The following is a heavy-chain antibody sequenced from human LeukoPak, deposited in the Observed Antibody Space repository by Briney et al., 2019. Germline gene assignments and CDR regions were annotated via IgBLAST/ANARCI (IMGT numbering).Heavy chain of an antibody. CDR1: GYTLTELS. Sequence: ASVKVSCNVSGYTLTELSMHWVRQAPGKGLEWMGGFDPEDGETIYAQKFQGRVTMTEDTSTDTACMELSSLRSEDTAVYYCATLTTADAFDIWGQGTMVTVSS. J-gene: IGHJ3*02. CDR3: ATLTTADAFDI. CDR2: FDPEDGET. V-gene: IGHV1-24*01. D-gene: IGHD1-14*01.